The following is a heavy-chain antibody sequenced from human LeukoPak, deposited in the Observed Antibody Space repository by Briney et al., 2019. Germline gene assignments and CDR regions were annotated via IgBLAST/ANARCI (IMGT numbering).Heavy chain of an antibody. CDR2: ISYSGST. V-gene: IGHV4-39*01. Sequence: SETLSLTCSVFGGSISSSSYYWGWIRQPPGKGLEWIGSISYSGSTYYNPSLKSRLTISVDTSKNQFSLKLTSVTATDTAMYYCARQDSEGRWLNDYWGQGTLVTVSS. D-gene: IGHD5-24*01. J-gene: IGHJ4*02. CDR3: ARQDSEGRWLNDY. CDR1: GGSISSSSYY.